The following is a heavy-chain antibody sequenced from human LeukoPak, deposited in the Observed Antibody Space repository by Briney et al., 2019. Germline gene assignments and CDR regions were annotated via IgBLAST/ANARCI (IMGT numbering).Heavy chain of an antibody. D-gene: IGHD1-1*01. J-gene: IGHJ6*04. CDR1: GFTFSSYA. CDR3: ARDPISPQLEETA. CDR2: ISGGGTTI. V-gene: IGHV3-21*04. Sequence: GGSLRLSCAASGFTFSSYAVSWVRQAPGKGLECVSSISGGGTTIFYADSVKGRFTVSRDNAKNSLYLQMNSLRDEDTAVYYCARDPISPQLEETAWGKGTTVIVSS.